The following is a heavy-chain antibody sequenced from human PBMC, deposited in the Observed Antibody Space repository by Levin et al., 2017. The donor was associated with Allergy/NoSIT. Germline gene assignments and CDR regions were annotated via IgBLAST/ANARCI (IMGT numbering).Heavy chain of an antibody. V-gene: IGHV4-34*01. J-gene: IGHJ4*02. CDR1: GGSFSGYY. CDR3: ASLMVGFDY. CDR2: INHSGST. D-gene: IGHD2-8*01. Sequence: GSLRLSCAVYGGSFSGYYWSWIRQPPGKGLEWIGEINHSGSTNYNPSLKSRVTISVDTYKNQFSLKLSSVLAADTAVYYCASLMVGFDYWGQGALVTVSS.